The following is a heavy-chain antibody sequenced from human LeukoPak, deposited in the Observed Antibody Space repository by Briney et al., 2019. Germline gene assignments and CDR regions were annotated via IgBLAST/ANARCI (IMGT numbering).Heavy chain of an antibody. J-gene: IGHJ4*02. CDR2: IKQDGSER. D-gene: IGHD6-19*01. CDR1: GFTFTTFW. CDR3: AGSGWQVYLDY. V-gene: IGHV3-7*01. Sequence: PGGSMRLSCAASGFTFTTFWMSWVRQAPGRGLEWVANIKQDGSERYYVDSVKGRFIISRDNAKNSLYLPMNSLRAEETGGYYCAGSGWQVYLDYWGQGALVTVSS.